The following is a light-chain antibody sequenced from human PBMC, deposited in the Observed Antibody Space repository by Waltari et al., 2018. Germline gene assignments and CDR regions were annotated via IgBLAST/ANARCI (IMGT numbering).Light chain of an antibody. CDR1: DSNVGNYY. CDR2: DDD. V-gene: IGLV1-51*01. CDR3: GTWDSSLSSGV. Sequence: QSVLTQPPSVSAAPGQQVIISCSGSDSNVGNYYVSWYQQHPGTAPKPLIYDDDNRPSGIPGRFTGSKSAASATLAITGRQTGDEADYYCGTWDSSLSSGVFGTGTKVTV. J-gene: IGLJ1*01.